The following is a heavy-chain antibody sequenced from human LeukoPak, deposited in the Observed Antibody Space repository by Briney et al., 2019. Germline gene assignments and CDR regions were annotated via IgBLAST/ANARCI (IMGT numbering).Heavy chain of an antibody. J-gene: IGHJ5*02. V-gene: IGHV4-30-2*01. D-gene: IGHD3-3*01. CDR1: GGSISSGGYS. Sequence: SQTLSLTCAVSGGSISSGGYSWSWIRQPPGKGLEWIGYIYHSGSTYYNPSLKSRVTISVDTSKNQFSLKLSSVTAADTAVYYCARLLIYDFWNFRFDPWGQGTLVTVSS. CDR3: ARLLIYDFWNFRFDP. CDR2: IYHSGST.